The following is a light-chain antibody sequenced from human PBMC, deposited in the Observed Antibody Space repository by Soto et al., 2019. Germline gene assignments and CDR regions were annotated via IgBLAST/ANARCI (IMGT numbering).Light chain of an antibody. CDR1: QSVSSNY. J-gene: IGKJ3*01. CDR2: GAS. CDR3: QQYGGPPIFT. Sequence: EIVLTQSPGTLSLSPGERATLSCRASQSVSSNYLAWYQFKVGQAPRLLIYGASNRPTGIPDRFSGSGSGNDFTLPIRRLTPEDSAVYFCQQYGGPPIFTFAPGTKLDIK. V-gene: IGKV3-20*01.